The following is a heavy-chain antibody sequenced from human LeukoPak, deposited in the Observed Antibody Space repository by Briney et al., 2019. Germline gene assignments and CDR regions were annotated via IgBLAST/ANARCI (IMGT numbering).Heavy chain of an antibody. J-gene: IGHJ6*03. V-gene: IGHV4-38-2*02. Sequence: KPSETLSLTCTVSGYSISSGYYWGWIRQPPGKGLEWIGSIYHSGSTYYNPSLKSRVTISVDTSKNQFSLKLSSVTAADTAVYYCARGSTFTIFGVYYYYYYMDVWGKGTTVTVSS. CDR3: ARGSTFTIFGVYYYYYYMDV. D-gene: IGHD3-3*01. CDR1: GYSISSGYY. CDR2: IYHSGST.